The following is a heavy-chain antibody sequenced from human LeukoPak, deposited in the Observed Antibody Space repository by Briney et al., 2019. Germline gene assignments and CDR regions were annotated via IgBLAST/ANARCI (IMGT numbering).Heavy chain of an antibody. Sequence: PSETLSLTCTVSGGSISSSSYYWGWIRQPPGKGLEWIGTIYYSGSTYYNPSLKSRVTMSVDTSKNQFSLKLSSVTAADTAVYYCARDRPYSSSPSLFDYWGQGTLVTVSS. CDR3: ARDRPYSSSPSLFDY. J-gene: IGHJ4*02. D-gene: IGHD6-13*01. CDR1: GGSISSSSYY. V-gene: IGHV4-39*07. CDR2: IYYSGST.